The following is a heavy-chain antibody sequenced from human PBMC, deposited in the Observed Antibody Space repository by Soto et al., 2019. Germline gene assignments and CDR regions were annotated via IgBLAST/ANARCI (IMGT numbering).Heavy chain of an antibody. D-gene: IGHD5-12*01. CDR3: ARSYVVEMATITGRYYGMDV. Sequence: PGGSLRLSCAASGFTFSSYAMHWVRQAPGKGLEWVAVISYDGSNKYYADSVKGRFTISRDNSKNTLYLQMNSLRAEDTAVYYCARSYVVEMATITGRYYGMDVWGQGTTVTVSS. V-gene: IGHV3-30-3*01. CDR2: ISYDGSNK. CDR1: GFTFSSYA. J-gene: IGHJ6*02.